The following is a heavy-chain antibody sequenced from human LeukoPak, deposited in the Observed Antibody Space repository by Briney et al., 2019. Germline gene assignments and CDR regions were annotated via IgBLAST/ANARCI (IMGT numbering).Heavy chain of an antibody. Sequence: ASVKVSCKASGGTFSSYAISWVRQAPGQGLEWMGGIIPIFGTANYAQKFQGRVTITADESTSTAYMELSSLRSEDTAVYYCARDYLRAFDIWGQGTMVTVSS. CDR3: ARDYLRAFDI. V-gene: IGHV1-69*13. J-gene: IGHJ3*02. CDR1: GGTFSSYA. CDR2: IIPIFGTA.